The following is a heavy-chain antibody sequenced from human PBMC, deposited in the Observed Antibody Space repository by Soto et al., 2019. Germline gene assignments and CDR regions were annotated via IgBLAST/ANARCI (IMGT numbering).Heavy chain of an antibody. V-gene: IGHV4-4*02. CDR3: ARETGGYYDSSGYSHFDY. D-gene: IGHD3-22*01. CDR2: IYHSGST. Sequence: SETLSLTCAVSGGSISSSNWWSWVRQPPGKGLEWIGEIYHSGSTNYNPSLKSRVTISVDKSKNQFSLKLSSVTAADTAVYYCARETGGYYDSSGYSHFDYWGQGTLVTVSS. J-gene: IGHJ4*02. CDR1: GGSISSSNW.